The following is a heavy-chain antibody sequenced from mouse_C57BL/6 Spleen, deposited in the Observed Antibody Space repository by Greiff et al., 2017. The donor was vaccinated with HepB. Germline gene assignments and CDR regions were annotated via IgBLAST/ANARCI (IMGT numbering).Heavy chain of an antibody. V-gene: IGHV1-50*01. D-gene: IGHD1-1*01. CDR2: IDPSDSYT. J-gene: IGHJ1*03. CDR3: ARKSSFGYFDV. CDR1: GYTFTSYW. Sequence: QVQLQQPGAELVKPGASVKLSCKASGYTFTSYWMQWVKQRPGQGLEWIGEIDPSDSYTNYNEKFKGKATLTADKSSSTAYMQFSSLTSEDSAIYYCARKSSFGYFDVWGTGTTVTVSS.